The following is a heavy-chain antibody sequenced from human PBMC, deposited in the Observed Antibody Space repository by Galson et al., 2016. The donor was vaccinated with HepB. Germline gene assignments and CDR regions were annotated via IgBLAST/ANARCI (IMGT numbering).Heavy chain of an antibody. J-gene: IGHJ4*02. Sequence: SVKVSCKASGYTFTSYAMHWVRQAPGQRLEWMGWINAGNGNTKYSQKFQGRVTITRDTSARTAYMELSSLRSEDTAVYYCARYSVRYYYDSSGYYREKTYHEPPCFDYWGQGTLVTVSS. CDR3: ARYSVRYYYDSSGYYREKTYHEPPCFDY. V-gene: IGHV1-3*01. CDR2: INAGNGNT. CDR1: GYTFTSYA. D-gene: IGHD3-22*01.